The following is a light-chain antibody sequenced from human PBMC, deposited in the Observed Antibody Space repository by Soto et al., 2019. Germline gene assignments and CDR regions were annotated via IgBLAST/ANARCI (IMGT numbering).Light chain of an antibody. CDR2: DVS. V-gene: IGLV2-11*01. Sequence: QSVLTQPLSVSGSPGQSVTISCTGTSSDVGGYNYVSWYQQHPGKAPKLMIYDVSKRPSGVPDRFSGSKSGNTASLTISGLQAEDEADYYCCSYAGSYTFPYGFGNGTKVT. CDR1: SSDVGGYNY. J-gene: IGLJ1*01. CDR3: CSYAGSYTFPYG.